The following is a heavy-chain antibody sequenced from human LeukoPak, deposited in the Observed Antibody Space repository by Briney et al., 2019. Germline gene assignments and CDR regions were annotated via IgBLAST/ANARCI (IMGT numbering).Heavy chain of an antibody. D-gene: IGHD2-2*01. CDR1: GYTFTDYY. CDR2: LDPDNGKT. CDR3: AKLPAVVPTTKRPHFDF. V-gene: IGHV1-69-2*01. Sequence: GASVKVSCKASGYTFTDYYIHWVQQAPGKGLEWMGRLDPDNGKTIYAEKFQGRVTMTADTSTDTAYMELSSLRPEDTAMYYCAKLPAVVPTTKRPHFDFWGQGTMITVSS. J-gene: IGHJ3*01.